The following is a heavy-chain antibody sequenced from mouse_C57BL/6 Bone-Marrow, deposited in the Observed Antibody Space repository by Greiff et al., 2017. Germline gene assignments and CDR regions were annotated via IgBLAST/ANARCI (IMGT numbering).Heavy chain of an antibody. CDR3: TRLGTVAPSYYAMDY. D-gene: IGHD1-1*01. Sequence: VQLKQSGPVLARPGASVKMSCKTSGYPFTNYCMHWVKQSPGKGLEWIGAINPGNSDTSYNQKFKGKAKLTAVPSASTAYMELSSLTNEDSAVYYGTRLGTVAPSYYAMDYWGQGTSVTVSS. J-gene: IGHJ4*01. CDR1: GYPFTNYC. CDR2: INPGNSDT. V-gene: IGHV1-5*01.